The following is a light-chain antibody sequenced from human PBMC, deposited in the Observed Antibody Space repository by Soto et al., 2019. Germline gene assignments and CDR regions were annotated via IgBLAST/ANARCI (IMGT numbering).Light chain of an antibody. Sequence: QSVLTPSPSASASLGASAKLTCTLSSGHSSYAIAWHQQQPEEGPRYLMKLNSDGSHSKGDGIPDRFSGSSTGAERYRTICSHESEYEGDYYCQPWGANIGVFGGGTQLTVL. CDR1: SGHSSYA. CDR3: QPWGANIGV. J-gene: IGLJ3*02. V-gene: IGLV4-69*01. CDR2: LNSDGSH.